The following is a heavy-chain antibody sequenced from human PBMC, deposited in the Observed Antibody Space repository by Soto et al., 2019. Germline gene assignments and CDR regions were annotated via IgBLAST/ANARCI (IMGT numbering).Heavy chain of an antibody. V-gene: IGHV1-2*04. CDR1: GYTFTGYY. CDR2: INPNSGGT. J-gene: IGHJ3*02. Sequence: ASVKVSCKASGYTFTGYYMHWVRQAPGQGLEWMGWINPNSGGTNYAQKFQGWVTMTRDTSISTAYMELSRLRSDDTAVYYCAREVLSDTVLNDAFDIWGQGTMVTVSS. D-gene: IGHD3-16*02. CDR3: AREVLSDTVLNDAFDI.